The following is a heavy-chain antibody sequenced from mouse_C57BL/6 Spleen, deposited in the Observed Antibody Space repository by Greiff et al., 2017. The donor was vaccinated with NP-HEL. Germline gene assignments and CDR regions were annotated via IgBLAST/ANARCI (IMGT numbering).Heavy chain of an antibody. Sequence: EVMLVESGGDLVKPGGSLKLSCAASGFTFSSYGMSWVRQTPDKRLEWVATISSGGSYTYYPDSVKGRFTISRDNAKNTLYLQMSSLKSEDTAMYYCARRDSNLYGAMDYWGQGTSVTVSS. CDR1: GFTFSSYG. CDR3: ARRDSNLYGAMDY. D-gene: IGHD2-5*01. J-gene: IGHJ4*01. CDR2: ISSGGSYT. V-gene: IGHV5-6*02.